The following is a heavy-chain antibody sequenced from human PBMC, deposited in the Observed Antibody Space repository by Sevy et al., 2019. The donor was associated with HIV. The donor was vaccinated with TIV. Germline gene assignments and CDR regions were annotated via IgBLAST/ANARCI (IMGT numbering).Heavy chain of an antibody. V-gene: IGHV3-23*01. CDR1: GFTFSSYA. Sequence: GGSLRLSCAASGFTFSSYAMSWVRQAPGKGLEWVSAISGSGGSTYYADSVKGRFTISRDNSKNTLYLQMNSLRAEDTGGYYLAKDHPSSSWASPFDYLGQGTLVTVSS. CDR3: AKDHPSSSWASPFDY. D-gene: IGHD6-13*01. J-gene: IGHJ4*02. CDR2: ISGSGGST.